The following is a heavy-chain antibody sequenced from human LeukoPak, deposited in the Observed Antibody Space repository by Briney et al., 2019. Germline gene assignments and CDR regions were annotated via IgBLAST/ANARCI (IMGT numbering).Heavy chain of an antibody. Sequence: GGSLRLSCAASGFAFSNYNMNWVRQAPGKGLEWVSYISSGSRTIFYADSVKGRFTISRDNAENSLYLQMNSLGAEDTAVYYCVRESIRGTRDFDYWGQGTLVTASS. D-gene: IGHD2-21*01. CDR2: ISSGSRTI. V-gene: IGHV3-48*04. CDR1: GFAFSNYN. CDR3: VRESIRGTRDFDY. J-gene: IGHJ4*02.